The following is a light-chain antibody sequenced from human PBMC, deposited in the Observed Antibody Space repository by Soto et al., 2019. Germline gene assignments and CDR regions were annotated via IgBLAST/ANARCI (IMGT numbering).Light chain of an antibody. J-gene: IGLJ1*01. CDR2: EGS. Sequence: QSVLTQPASVSGSPGQSITISCTGTSSDVGNYNLVSWYQQHPGKAPKLMIYEGSTRPSGVSNRFSGSKSGNTASLTISILQAEDEADYYCCSYAGSSTDVFGTGTKVTVL. V-gene: IGLV2-23*01. CDR3: CSYAGSSTDV. CDR1: SSDVGNYNL.